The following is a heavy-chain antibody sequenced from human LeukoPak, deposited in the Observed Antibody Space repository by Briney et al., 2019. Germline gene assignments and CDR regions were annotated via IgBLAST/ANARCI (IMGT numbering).Heavy chain of an antibody. Sequence: TETLSLTCAVYGGSFSGYYWSWIRQPPGKGLEWIGEINHSGSTNYNPSLKSRVTISVDTSKNQFSLKLSSVTAADTAVYYCAREGGYSSGYAFDIWGQGTMVTVSS. V-gene: IGHV4-34*01. D-gene: IGHD6-19*01. CDR1: GGSFSGYY. CDR3: AREGGYSSGYAFDI. CDR2: INHSGST. J-gene: IGHJ3*02.